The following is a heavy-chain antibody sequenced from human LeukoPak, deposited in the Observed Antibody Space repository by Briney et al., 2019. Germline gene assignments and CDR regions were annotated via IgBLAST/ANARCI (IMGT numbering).Heavy chain of an antibody. CDR2: INHSGST. J-gene: IGHJ5*02. Sequence: SETLSLTCAVYGGSFSGYYWSWIRQPPGKGLEWIGEINHSGSTNYNPSLKSRVTISVDTSKNQFSLKLSSVTAADTAVYYCASRFRARSNWLDPWGQGTLVTVSS. D-gene: IGHD3-16*01. CDR3: ASRFRARSNWLDP. CDR1: GGSFSGYY. V-gene: IGHV4-34*01.